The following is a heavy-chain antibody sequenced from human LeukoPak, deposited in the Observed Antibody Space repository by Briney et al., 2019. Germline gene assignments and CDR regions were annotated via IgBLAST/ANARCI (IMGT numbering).Heavy chain of an antibody. V-gene: IGHV3-30*18. D-gene: IGHD2-2*01. Sequence: GGSLRLSCAASGFTFSNAWMSWVRQAPGKGLEWVAVISYDGRNKHYPDSVKGRFTISRDISTDTLWLQMDSLRTEDTAVYYCAKGPLRGTAAAIDYWGQGTLVTVSS. CDR1: GFTFSNAW. CDR3: AKGPLRGTAAAIDY. CDR2: ISYDGRNK. J-gene: IGHJ4*02.